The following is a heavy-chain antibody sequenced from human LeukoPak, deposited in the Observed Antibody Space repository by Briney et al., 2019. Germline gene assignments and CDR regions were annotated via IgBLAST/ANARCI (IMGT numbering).Heavy chain of an antibody. V-gene: IGHV3-73*01. D-gene: IGHD4-17*01. CDR2: IRSKANSYAT. CDR3: TRQRTTVQRDGKLNYYYYYMDV. CDR1: GFMFSSYW. Sequence: SGGSLRLSCAASGFMFSSYWMSWVRQASGKGLEWVGRIRSKANSYATAYAASVKGRFTISRDDSKNTAYLQMNSLKTEDTAVYYCTRQRTTVQRDGKLNYYYYYMDVWGKGTTVTVSS. J-gene: IGHJ6*03.